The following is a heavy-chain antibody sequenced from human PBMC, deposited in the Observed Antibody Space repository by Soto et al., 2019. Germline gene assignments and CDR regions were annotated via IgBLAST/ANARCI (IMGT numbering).Heavy chain of an antibody. D-gene: IGHD5-18*01. CDR2: INPSGGST. CDR1: GYTFTSYY. J-gene: IGHJ4*02. V-gene: IGHV1-46*01. Sequence: QVQLVQSGAEVKKPGASVKVSCKASGYTFTSYYMHWVRQAPGQGLEWMGIINPSGGSTSYAQKFQGRVTMTRDTSASTVYMERSSLRSEDTAVYYCARDSGIQLWELDYWGQGTLVTVSS. CDR3: ARDSGIQLWELDY.